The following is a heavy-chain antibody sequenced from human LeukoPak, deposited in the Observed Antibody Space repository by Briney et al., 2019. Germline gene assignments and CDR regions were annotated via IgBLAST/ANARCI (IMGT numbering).Heavy chain of an antibody. CDR2: IDLDGSAE. Sequence: GGSLRLSCAASGFTFSSHWMTWVRQAPGKGLEWVASIDLDGSAEYYMDSVKGRFSISRDNAKNSLFLQMNSLRAEDTAVYYCGRVRPGDADYWGQGTLVTVSS. J-gene: IGHJ4*02. V-gene: IGHV3-7*01. D-gene: IGHD1-26*01. CDR1: GFTFSSHW. CDR3: GRVRPGDADY.